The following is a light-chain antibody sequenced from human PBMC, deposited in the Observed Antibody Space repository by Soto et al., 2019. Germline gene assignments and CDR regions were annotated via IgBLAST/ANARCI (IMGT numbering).Light chain of an antibody. Sequence: EIVLTQSPGTLSVSPGERATLSCRASQSLNSNSLAWYQQKPGRAPRLLIYNAYNRASGIPDRFSGSGSGTDFTLTISRLEPEDFVVYHCQQYDGSPRTFGQGTKVEVK. V-gene: IGKV3-20*01. CDR2: NAY. J-gene: IGKJ1*01. CDR3: QQYDGSPRT. CDR1: QSLNSNS.